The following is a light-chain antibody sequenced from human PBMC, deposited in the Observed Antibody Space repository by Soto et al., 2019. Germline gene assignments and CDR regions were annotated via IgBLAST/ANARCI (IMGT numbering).Light chain of an antibody. CDR1: QIINNY. Sequence: DIQMTQSPSSLSASVGDRVTITCRTSQIINNYLAWYQQKPGRAPNLVIYAASSLQSGVPSRFSGSGSGTDFTLTINSLQPEDDAIYYCQHNYLPPYTFGQGTKMEIK. J-gene: IGKJ2*01. CDR2: AAS. V-gene: IGKV1-39*01. CDR3: QHNYLPPYT.